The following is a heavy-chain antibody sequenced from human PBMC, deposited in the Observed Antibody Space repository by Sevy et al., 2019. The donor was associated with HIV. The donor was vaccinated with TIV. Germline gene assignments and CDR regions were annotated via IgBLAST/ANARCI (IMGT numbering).Heavy chain of an antibody. CDR1: GFTFSSYS. CDR2: ISSSSSYI. V-gene: IGHV3-21*01. Sequence: GGSLRLSCAASGFTFSSYSMNWVRQAPGKGLEWVSSISSSSSYIYYAHSVKGRFTISRDNAKNSLYLQMNSLRAEDTAVYYCARDYGSGSFSFDYWGQGTLVAVSS. D-gene: IGHD3-10*01. J-gene: IGHJ4*02. CDR3: ARDYGSGSFSFDY.